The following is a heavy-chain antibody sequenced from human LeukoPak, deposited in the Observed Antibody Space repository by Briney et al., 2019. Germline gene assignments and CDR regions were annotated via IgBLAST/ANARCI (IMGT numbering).Heavy chain of an antibody. Sequence: ASVKVSCKASGYTFTAYYMHWVRQAPGQGLEWMGWINPNSGGTNFAQKFQGRVTMTRDTSISTAYMELSSLRSEDTAVYYCARESGYSYGYWMGAFDIWGQGTMVTVSS. CDR3: ARESGYSYGYWMGAFDI. J-gene: IGHJ3*02. D-gene: IGHD5-18*01. CDR1: GYTFTAYY. V-gene: IGHV1-2*02. CDR2: INPNSGGT.